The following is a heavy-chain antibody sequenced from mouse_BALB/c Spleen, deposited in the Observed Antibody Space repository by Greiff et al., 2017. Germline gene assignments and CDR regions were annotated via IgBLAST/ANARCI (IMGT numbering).Heavy chain of an antibody. Sequence: EVQLVESGPGLVKPSQSLSLTCTVTGYSITSDYAWNWIRQFPGNKLEWMGYISYSGSTSYNPSLKSRISITRDTSKNQFFLQLNSVTTEDTATYYCARGGIMDYWGQGTSVTVSS. V-gene: IGHV3-2*02. CDR3: ARGGIMDY. J-gene: IGHJ4*01. CDR1: GYSITSDYA. CDR2: ISYSGST.